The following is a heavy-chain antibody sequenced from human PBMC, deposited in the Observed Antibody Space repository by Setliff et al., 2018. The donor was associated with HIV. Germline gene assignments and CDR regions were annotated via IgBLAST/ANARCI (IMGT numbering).Heavy chain of an antibody. CDR1: GGSFSGFY. CDR3: GGNGYYSIDY. J-gene: IGHJ4*02. Sequence: PSETLSLTCAVYGGSFSGFYWSWIRQAPGKGLEWIGEINHSGKTNYNPSLKSRITLSVDTSENQFALKLASVTAADTAVYYCGGNGYYSIDYWGQGTLVTVS. D-gene: IGHD3-22*01. CDR2: INHSGKT. V-gene: IGHV4-34*06.